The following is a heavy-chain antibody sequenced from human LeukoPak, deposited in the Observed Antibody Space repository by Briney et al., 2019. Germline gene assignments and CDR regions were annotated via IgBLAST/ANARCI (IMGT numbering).Heavy chain of an antibody. J-gene: IGHJ4*02. CDR2: IRSKTYGGTT. V-gene: IGHV3-49*03. CDR1: GFTFRDYV. D-gene: IGHD3-16*02. Sequence: PGGSLRLSCTASGFTFRDYVMSWFRQGPGKGLEWVGFIRSKTYGGTTEYAASVKGRFAISRDDSKSVAYLQMNSLKTEDTAVYYCSRGPFGGVIAESKYWGQGTLVTVSS. CDR3: SRGPFGGVIAESKY.